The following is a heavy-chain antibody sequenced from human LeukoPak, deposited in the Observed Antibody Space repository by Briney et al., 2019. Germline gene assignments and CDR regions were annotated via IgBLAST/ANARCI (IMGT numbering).Heavy chain of an antibody. J-gene: IGHJ4*02. CDR2: IYSGGST. D-gene: IGHD6-13*01. V-gene: IGHV3-66*01. CDR3: ARDRVGIAAAGTDY. CDR1: GFTVSSNY. Sequence: PGGSLRLSCAASGFTVSSNYMSWVRQAPGKGLEWVSVIYSGGSTYCADSVKGRFTISRDNSKNALYLQMNSLRAEDTAVYYCARDRVGIAAAGTDYWGQGTLVTVSS.